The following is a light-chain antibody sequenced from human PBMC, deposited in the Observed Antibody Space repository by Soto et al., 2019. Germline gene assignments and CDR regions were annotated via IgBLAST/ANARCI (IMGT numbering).Light chain of an antibody. Sequence: QSALTQPPSASGSPGQSVTISCTGTSSDVGGYNYVSWYQQHPGKAPKLMLYEVSMRPSGVPDRFSGSKSGTSASLAITGLQAEDEAVYCCQSYDSPLSGSEVVFGGGTKLTVL. CDR2: EVS. J-gene: IGLJ2*01. CDR3: QSYDSPLSGSEVV. CDR1: SSDVGGYNY. V-gene: IGLV2-8*01.